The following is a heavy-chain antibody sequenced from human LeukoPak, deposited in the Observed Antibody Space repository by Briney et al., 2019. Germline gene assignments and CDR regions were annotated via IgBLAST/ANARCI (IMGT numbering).Heavy chain of an antibody. V-gene: IGHV3-48*03. CDR3: ARQGYNWNDFDY. CDR2: IGSSGSTI. D-gene: IGHD1-20*01. CDR1: GFIFSSYE. J-gene: IGHJ4*02. Sequence: GGSLRLSCTASGFIFSSYELNWVRQAPGKGLEWVSYIGSSGSTIYYADSVKGRFTISRDNAKSSLYLQMNSLRAEDTALYYCARQGYNWNDFDYWGQGTLVTVSS.